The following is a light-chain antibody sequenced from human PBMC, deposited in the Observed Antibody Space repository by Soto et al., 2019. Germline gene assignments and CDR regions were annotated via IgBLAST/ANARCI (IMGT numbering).Light chain of an antibody. Sequence: DIEMTQSPSTLFASVVDRVTIACRASQNISPWLAWYQQKPGKAPKLLIYAASSLQSGVPSRFSGSGPGTDFTLTISRLEPEDFAVYYCQQYGSSTPWTFGQGTNVDIK. CDR3: QQYGSSTPWT. CDR2: AAS. CDR1: QNISPW. V-gene: IGKV1-5*01. J-gene: IGKJ1*01.